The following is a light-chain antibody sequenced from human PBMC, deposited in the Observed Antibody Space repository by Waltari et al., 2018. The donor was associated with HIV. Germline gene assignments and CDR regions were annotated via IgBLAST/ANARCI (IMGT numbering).Light chain of an antibody. CDR2: NPA. Sequence: QTVVTQEPSFSVSPGATVTLTCGLRPGSVSTTYYHSWDQQTPGQAPRTLIYNPATRSSGVSDRFSGSIVVDKAVLTITGAQADDECDYYCALYMGSGVWVFGGGTTLTVL. J-gene: IGLJ3*02. V-gene: IGLV8-61*01. CDR3: ALYMGSGVWV. CDR1: PGSVSTTYY.